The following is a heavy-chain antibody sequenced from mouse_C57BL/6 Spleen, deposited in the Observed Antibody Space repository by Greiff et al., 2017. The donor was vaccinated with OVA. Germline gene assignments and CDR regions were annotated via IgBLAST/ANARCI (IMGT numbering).Heavy chain of an antibody. CDR2: ISSGGSYT. Sequence: EVKLVESGGDLVKPGGSLKLSCAASGFTFSSYGMSWVRQTPDKRLEWVATISSGGSYTYYPDSVQGRFTISRDNAKNTLYLQMSSLKSEDTAMYYCARSDYYGSRHWYFDVWGTGTTVTVSS. V-gene: IGHV5-6*01. J-gene: IGHJ1*03. CDR1: GFTFSSYG. D-gene: IGHD1-1*01. CDR3: ARSDYYGSRHWYFDV.